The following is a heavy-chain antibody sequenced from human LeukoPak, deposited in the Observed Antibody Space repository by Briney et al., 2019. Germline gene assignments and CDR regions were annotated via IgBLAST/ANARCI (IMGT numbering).Heavy chain of an antibody. J-gene: IGHJ4*02. V-gene: IGHV3-21*01. CDR3: ARLDRHQLTN. CDR1: GFTFSSYE. Sequence: PGGSLRLSCAASGFTFSSYEMNWVRQAPGKGLEWVSSISSSSSYIYYADSVKGRFTISRDNAKNSLYLQMNSLRAEDTAVYYCARLDRHQLTNWGQGTLVTVSS. D-gene: IGHD2-2*01. CDR2: ISSSSSYI.